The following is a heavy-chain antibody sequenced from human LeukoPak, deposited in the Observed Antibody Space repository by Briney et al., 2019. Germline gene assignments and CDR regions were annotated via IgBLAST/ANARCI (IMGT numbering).Heavy chain of an antibody. Sequence: SETLSLTCTVSGGSISSTSYYWSWIRQPAGKGLEWIRHIYTTGSTNYNPSLKSRFTISLDTSKNHFSLKLSSVTAADTAVYYCARGAYFYGSGINWFDPWGQGTLITVSS. CDR2: IYTTGST. D-gene: IGHD3-10*01. CDR3: ARGAYFYGSGINWFDP. CDR1: GGSISSTSYY. J-gene: IGHJ5*02. V-gene: IGHV4-61*09.